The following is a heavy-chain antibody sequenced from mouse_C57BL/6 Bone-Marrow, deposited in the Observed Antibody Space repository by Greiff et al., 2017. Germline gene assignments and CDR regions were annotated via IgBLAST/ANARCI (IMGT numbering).Heavy chain of an antibody. CDR1: GFTFSSYA. J-gene: IGHJ3*01. D-gene: IGHD2-4*01. V-gene: IGHV5-4*01. CDR3: ARESPIYYDYDVWFAY. CDR2: ISDGGSYT. Sequence: EVKLVESGGGLVKPGGSLKLSCAASGFTFSSYALSWVRPTPDKRLAWVATISDGGSYTYYPDTVNGRFTISRDNAKNNLYLQMSHLKSEDTAMYYCARESPIYYDYDVWFAYWGQGTLVTVSA.